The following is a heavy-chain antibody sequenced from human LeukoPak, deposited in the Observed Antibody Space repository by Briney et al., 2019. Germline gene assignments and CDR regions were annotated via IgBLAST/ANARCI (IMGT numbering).Heavy chain of an antibody. CDR3: AKDQLTHSYYFDC. D-gene: IGHD2-2*01. CDR1: GFTFSNYA. J-gene: IGHJ4*02. V-gene: IGHV3-23*01. Sequence: GGSPRLSCAASGFTFSNYAMRWVRQAPGKGLEWVSAISNSGGGTYYADSVKGRFTISRDNSKNTLYLQMNSLRAEDTAVYYCAKDQLTHSYYFDCWGRGTLVTVSS. CDR2: ISNSGGGT.